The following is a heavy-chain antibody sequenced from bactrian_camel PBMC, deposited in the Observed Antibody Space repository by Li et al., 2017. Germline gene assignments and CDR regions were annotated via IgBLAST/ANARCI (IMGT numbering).Heavy chain of an antibody. CDR2: IDSDGIE. CDR1: GYTFNTY. CDR3: AADPRGRRGCVTGGLAY. D-gene: IGHD1*01. Sequence: HVQLVESGGGSALAGGSVRLSCAASGYTFNTYSWFRQAPGQEREGVAAIDSDGIESYTDSVKGRFTVSRDNAKTTLFLRMNSLKPEDTALYYCAADPRGRRGCVTGGLAYWGQGTQVTVS. J-gene: IGHJ4*01. V-gene: IGHV3S26*01.